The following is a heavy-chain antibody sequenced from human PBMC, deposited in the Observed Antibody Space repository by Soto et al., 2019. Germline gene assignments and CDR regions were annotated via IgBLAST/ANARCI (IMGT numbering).Heavy chain of an antibody. J-gene: IGHJ6*02. CDR3: ARDLRLDGYSYGPVYYYYGMDV. D-gene: IGHD5-18*01. Sequence: ASVKVSCKASGYTLSSFGISWVRQAPGQGLEWMGWISAYNGNTNYAQKLQGRVTMTTDTSTSTAYMELGSLRSDDTAVYYCARDLRLDGYSYGPVYYYYGMDVWGQGTTVTVSS. V-gene: IGHV1-18*01. CDR1: GYTLSSFG. CDR2: ISAYNGNT.